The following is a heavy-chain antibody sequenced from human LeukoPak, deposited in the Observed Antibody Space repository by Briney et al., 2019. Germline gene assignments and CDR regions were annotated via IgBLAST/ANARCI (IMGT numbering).Heavy chain of an antibody. D-gene: IGHD6-6*01. Sequence: SSETLSLTCAVYGGSFTDYYWSWIRQPPGKGLEWIGEINHRGSTNYNSSLNSRVTISVDRSKNQFSLKLSSVTAADTAVYFCARVPHSTSSIDYWGQGAPVTVSS. V-gene: IGHV4-34*01. CDR3: ARVPHSTSSIDY. J-gene: IGHJ4*02. CDR1: GGSFTDYY. CDR2: INHRGST.